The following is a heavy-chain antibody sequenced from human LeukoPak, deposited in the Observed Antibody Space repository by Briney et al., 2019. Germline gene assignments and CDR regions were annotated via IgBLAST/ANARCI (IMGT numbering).Heavy chain of an antibody. D-gene: IGHD6-13*01. J-gene: IGHJ3*02. Sequence: SETLSLTCTVSGGSIRSYYWSWVRQPAGKGLEWIGRIYFSGSTNYSPSLKSRVTLSIYTSNSQFLLNLHSVTAADTAVYYCARSSSSSSYTAFDIWGQGTMVTVSS. CDR3: ARSSSSSSYTAFDI. CDR1: GGSIRSYY. CDR2: IYFSGST. V-gene: IGHV4-4*07.